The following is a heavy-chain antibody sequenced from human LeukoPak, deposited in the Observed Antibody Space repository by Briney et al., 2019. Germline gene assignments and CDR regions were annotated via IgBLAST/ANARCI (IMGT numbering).Heavy chain of an antibody. V-gene: IGHV3-30*03. CDR3: AREFRVGVITEEDYYYYMDV. CDR2: ISYDGSNK. J-gene: IGHJ6*03. Sequence: GGSLRLSCAASGFTFSSYSMNWVRQAPGKGLEWVAVISYDGSNKYYADSVKGRFTISRDNSKNTLYLQMNSLRAEDTAVYYCAREFRVGVITEEDYYYYMDVWGKGTTVTVSS. CDR1: GFTFSSYS. D-gene: IGHD3-22*01.